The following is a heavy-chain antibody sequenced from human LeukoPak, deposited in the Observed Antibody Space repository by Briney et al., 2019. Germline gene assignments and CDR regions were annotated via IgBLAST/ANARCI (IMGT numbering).Heavy chain of an antibody. CDR1: GFTFSSYS. Sequence: PGGSLRLSCAASGFTFSSYSMNWVRQAPGKGLEWVSAISGSGGSTYYADSVKGRFTISRDNSKNTLYLQMNSLRAEDTAVYYCAKDRYPTVTRDYFDYWGQGTLVTVSS. CDR3: AKDRYPTVTRDYFDY. J-gene: IGHJ4*02. D-gene: IGHD4-17*01. CDR2: ISGSGGST. V-gene: IGHV3-23*01.